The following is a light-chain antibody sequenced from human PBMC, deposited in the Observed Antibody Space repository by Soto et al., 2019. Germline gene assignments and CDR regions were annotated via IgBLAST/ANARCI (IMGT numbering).Light chain of an antibody. CDR3: SSYTSTTTYVL. CDR1: SSDVGGYNY. Sequence: QSALTQPASVSGSPGQSITISCTGTSSDVGGYNYVSWYQQHPDPAPKLMLFDVSNRPSGVSNRFSGSKSGNTDSLTISGLQTEDEADYYCSSYTSTTTYVLVGGGTKLTVL. V-gene: IGLV2-14*01. J-gene: IGLJ2*01. CDR2: DVS.